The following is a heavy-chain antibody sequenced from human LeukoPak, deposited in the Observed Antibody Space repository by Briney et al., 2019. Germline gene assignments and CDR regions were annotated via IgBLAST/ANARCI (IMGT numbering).Heavy chain of an antibody. Sequence: PGGSLRLSCAASGFTFSSYSMNWVRQAPGKGLEWVSSISSSSSYIYYADSVKGRFTISRDNARNSLYLQMNSLRAEDTAVYYCARVRIQLWLEGAFDYWGQGTLVTVSS. CDR2: ISSSSSYI. J-gene: IGHJ4*02. CDR1: GFTFSSYS. CDR3: ARVRIQLWLEGAFDY. V-gene: IGHV3-21*01. D-gene: IGHD5-18*01.